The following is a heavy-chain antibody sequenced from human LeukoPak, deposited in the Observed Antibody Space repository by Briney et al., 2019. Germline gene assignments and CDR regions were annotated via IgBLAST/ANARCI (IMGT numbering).Heavy chain of an antibody. V-gene: IGHV4-39*01. Sequence: SETLSPTCTVSGGSISSSSYYWGWIRQPPGKGLEWIGTIYYSGSTYHNPSLKSRVTISVDTSKNQFSLKLSSVTAADTAVYYCARHASLSIAAYFEYWGQGTLVTVSS. J-gene: IGHJ4*02. D-gene: IGHD6-6*01. CDR1: GGSISSSSYY. CDR2: IYYSGST. CDR3: ARHASLSIAAYFEY.